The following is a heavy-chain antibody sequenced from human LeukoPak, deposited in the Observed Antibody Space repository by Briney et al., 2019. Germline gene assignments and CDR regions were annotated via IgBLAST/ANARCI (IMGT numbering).Heavy chain of an antibody. Sequence: GGSLRLSCSASGFTFTDYYMSWIRQAPGKGLEWDSYISPSGAVIYYGDSVKGRFTISRDNAKKSLYLQMNSLRAEDTAVYYCSRDYNCWGQGTLVTVSS. J-gene: IGHJ4*02. CDR3: SRDYNC. D-gene: IGHD3-10*01. V-gene: IGHV3-11*01. CDR2: ISPSGAVI. CDR1: GFTFTDYY.